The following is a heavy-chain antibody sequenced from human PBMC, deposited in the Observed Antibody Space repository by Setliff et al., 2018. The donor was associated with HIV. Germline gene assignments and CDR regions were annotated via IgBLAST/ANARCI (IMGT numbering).Heavy chain of an antibody. J-gene: IGHJ6*03. V-gene: IGHV3-7*01. CDR3: ARDGTTLLAAMDV. D-gene: IGHD1-7*01. Sequence: PGGSLRLSCAASGFTFSNYWMTWVRQAPGKGLEWVANINQDGSEQNFVDSVTGRFTISRDNAKNSLNLQMNSLSAEDTAVYYCARDGTTLLAAMDVWGKGTTVTVSS. CDR1: GFTFSNYW. CDR2: INQDGSEQ.